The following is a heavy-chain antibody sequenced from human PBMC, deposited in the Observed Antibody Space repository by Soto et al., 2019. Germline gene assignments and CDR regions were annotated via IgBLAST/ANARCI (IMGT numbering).Heavy chain of an antibody. CDR2: MNPNSGNT. J-gene: IGHJ3*02. Sequence: ASVKVSCKASGYTFTSYDINWVRQATGQGLEWMGWMNPNSGNTGYAQKFQGRVTMTRNTSISTAYMELSSLRSEDTAVYYCASPARNYDFWSGYSFYIWGQGTMVPVSS. D-gene: IGHD3-3*01. CDR3: ASPARNYDFWSGYSFYI. V-gene: IGHV1-8*01. CDR1: GYTFTSYD.